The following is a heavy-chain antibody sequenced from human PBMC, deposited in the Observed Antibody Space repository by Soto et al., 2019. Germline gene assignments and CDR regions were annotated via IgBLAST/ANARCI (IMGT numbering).Heavy chain of an antibody. V-gene: IGHV3-11*06. D-gene: IGHD4-17*01. J-gene: IGHJ4*02. CDR3: EMGDYGRY. Sequence: QVQLVESGGGLVKPGTSLRLSCAASGFTFSDHYMSWIRQAPGKGLEWLSHISARSTYTNYGDSVKGRFSISRDNVNQTVFLQMNSLRVDDTAIYYCEMGDYGRYWGPGTLVTVSS. CDR2: ISARSTYT. CDR1: GFTFSDHY.